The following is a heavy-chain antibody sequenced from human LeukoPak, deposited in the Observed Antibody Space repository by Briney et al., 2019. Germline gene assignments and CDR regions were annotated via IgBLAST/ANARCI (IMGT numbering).Heavy chain of an antibody. CDR1: GGTFSSYA. J-gene: IGHJ4*02. CDR2: ILPILNIA. V-gene: IGHV1-69*04. Sequence: ASVKVSCKASGGTFSSYAINRVRQVPGQGLEWMGRILPILNIANYAQKFQGRVTITADKSTSTAYMELSSLRSEDTAVYYCARDGTHNWNDDGFDYWGQGTLVTVSS. D-gene: IGHD1-20*01. CDR3: ARDGTHNWNDDGFDY.